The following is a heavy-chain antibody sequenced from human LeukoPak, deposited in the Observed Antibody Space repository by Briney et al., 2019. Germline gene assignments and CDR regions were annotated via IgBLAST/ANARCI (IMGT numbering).Heavy chain of an antibody. CDR2: IFGSGGSP. CDR3: GKTTVGYSSGRYPGWPVDY. J-gene: IGHJ4*02. V-gene: IGHV3-23*01. CDR1: GFTFNSYA. Sequence: GGSLRLSCAASGFTFNSYAMYWVRQAPGKGLEWISGIFGSGGSPHYADSVKGRFTISRDNFQNTVYLQLGSLRVEGTAVYYCGKTTVGYSSGRYPGWPVDYWGQGALVTVSS. D-gene: IGHD2-15*01.